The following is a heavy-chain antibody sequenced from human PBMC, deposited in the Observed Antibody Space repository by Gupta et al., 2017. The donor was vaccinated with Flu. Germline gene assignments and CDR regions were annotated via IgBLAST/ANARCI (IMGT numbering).Heavy chain of an antibody. CDR2: VNPNNGAT. CDR1: GYTFTDYY. CDR3: ARPRCNTASCYFDY. D-gene: IGHD2/OR15-2a*01. J-gene: IGHJ4*02. Sequence: QVQLVQSGAEVKEPGASLKVSCKPSGYTFTDYYIHWVRQAPGQRLEWMGWVNPNNGATKYVQKFQGRVTMTRDKSINSFYMEVTRLRSDDTAVYYCARPRCNTASCYFDYWGQGTLVTVSS. V-gene: IGHV1-2*02.